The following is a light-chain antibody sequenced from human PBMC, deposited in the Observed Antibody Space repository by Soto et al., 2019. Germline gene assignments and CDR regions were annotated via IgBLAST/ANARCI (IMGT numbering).Light chain of an antibody. CDR1: QSVLYSSNSKNY. CDR2: WAS. J-gene: IGKJ1*01. Sequence: DIVMTQSPDSLAVSLGERATINCKSSQSVLYSSNSKNYLAWYQQKPGQPPKLLIYWASTRESGVPDRFSGSGSATDFTLTISSLQAEDVAVYYCQQYYSTPPTFGQGTKVEIK. CDR3: QQYYSTPPT. V-gene: IGKV4-1*01.